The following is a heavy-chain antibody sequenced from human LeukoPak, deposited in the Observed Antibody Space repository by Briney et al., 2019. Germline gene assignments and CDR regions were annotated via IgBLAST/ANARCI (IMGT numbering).Heavy chain of an antibody. Sequence: GSSVKVSCKASGGTFSSYAISWVRQAPGQGLEWMGRIIPILGIANYAQKFQGRVTITADKSTSTAYMELSSLRSEDTAVYYCARITVVTPGGFDYWGQGTLVTVSS. CDR1: GGTFSSYA. J-gene: IGHJ4*02. CDR2: IIPILGIA. D-gene: IGHD4-23*01. V-gene: IGHV1-69*04. CDR3: ARITVVTPGGFDY.